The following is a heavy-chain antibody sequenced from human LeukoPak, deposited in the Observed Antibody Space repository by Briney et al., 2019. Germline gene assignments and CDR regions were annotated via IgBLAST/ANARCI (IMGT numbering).Heavy chain of an antibody. CDR2: ISAYNGNT. CDR3: ARDLGLTVAGTSTYYYYGIDV. D-gene: IGHD6-19*01. Sequence: ASVKVSCKASGYTFTSYGISWVRQAPGQGLEWMGWISAYNGNTNYAQKLQGRVTMTTDTSTSTAYMELRSLRSDDTAVYYCARDLGLTVAGTSTYYYYGIDVWGQGTTVTVSS. J-gene: IGHJ6*02. V-gene: IGHV1-18*01. CDR1: GYTFTSYG.